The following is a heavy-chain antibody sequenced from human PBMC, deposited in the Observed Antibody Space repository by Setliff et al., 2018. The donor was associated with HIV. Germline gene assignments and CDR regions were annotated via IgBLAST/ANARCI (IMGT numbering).Heavy chain of an antibody. CDR2: IYYSGST. CDR3: ARASTRIGYDSSGYPFDY. D-gene: IGHD3-22*01. J-gene: IGHJ4*02. V-gene: IGHV4-39*07. CDR1: GGSISSSSYY. Sequence: SETLSLTCTVSGGSISSSSYYWGWIRQPPGKGLEWFGSIYYSGSTYYNPSLKSRVTISVDTSKNQFSLKLSSVTAADTAVYYCARASTRIGYDSSGYPFDYWGQGTLVTVSS.